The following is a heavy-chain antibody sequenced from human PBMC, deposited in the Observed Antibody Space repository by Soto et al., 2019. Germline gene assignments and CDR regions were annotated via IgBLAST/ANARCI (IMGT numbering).Heavy chain of an antibody. CDR3: ARTWIRFGSNDY. Sequence: PGGSLRLSCEAAGFAFNSYGINWVRQAPGKGMEWVSFVSGSSGKIYYGDSVRGRFTISSDDAKKSVYLQMNSLRVEGTAIYYCARTWIRFGSNDYWGQGAPVTVSS. CDR2: VSGSSGKI. CDR1: GFAFNSYG. V-gene: IGHV3-21*01. D-gene: IGHD3-16*01. J-gene: IGHJ4*02.